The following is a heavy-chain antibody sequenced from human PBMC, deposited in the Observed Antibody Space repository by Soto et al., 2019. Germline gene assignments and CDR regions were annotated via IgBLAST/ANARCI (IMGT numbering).Heavy chain of an antibody. Sequence: EVQLVESGGGIDQPGGSLRLSCAASGFTFSSYWMHWVRQAPGKGLVWVSRINSDGSRTSYADSAKGRFTISRDNAKNTVYLRMNSLRAEDTAVYYCARGDGDYYDGNGYLGRHWGQGTLVTVSS. CDR3: ARGDGDYYDGNGYLGRH. CDR1: GFTFSSYW. D-gene: IGHD3-22*01. J-gene: IGHJ4*02. V-gene: IGHV3-74*01. CDR2: INSDGSRT.